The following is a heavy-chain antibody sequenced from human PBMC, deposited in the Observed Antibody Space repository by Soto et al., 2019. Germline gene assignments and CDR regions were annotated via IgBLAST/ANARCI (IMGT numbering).Heavy chain of an antibody. J-gene: IGHJ4*02. CDR1: GGSISTGGYY. D-gene: IGHD2-15*01. CDR3: ARGLSVALFDN. Sequence: QVQLQESGPGLVKPSQTLSLTCTVSGGSISTGGYYWTWIRQHPGKGLEWIGSIYHSGSTYYNPSLKSRVTISVDTSKNQFSLKLSSVTAAVTAVYYCARGLSVALFDNWGQGTLVTVSS. CDR2: IYHSGST. V-gene: IGHV4-31*03.